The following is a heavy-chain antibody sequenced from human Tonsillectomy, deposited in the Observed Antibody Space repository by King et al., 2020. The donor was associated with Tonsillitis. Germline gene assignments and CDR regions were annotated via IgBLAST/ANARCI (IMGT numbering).Heavy chain of an antibody. J-gene: IGHJ4*02. CDR1: GFSLSTSGVG. CDR3: AQTPDTAMVTGFDY. D-gene: IGHD5-18*01. V-gene: IGHV2-5*01. Sequence: TLKESGPTLVKPTQTLTLTCTFSGFSLSTSGVGVAWIRQPPGKALEWLALVNRNDDKCYSPSLKSRLTITKDTSKNQVVLTMTNMDPVDTATYYCAQTPDTAMVTGFDYWGQGTLVTVSS. CDR2: VNRNDDK.